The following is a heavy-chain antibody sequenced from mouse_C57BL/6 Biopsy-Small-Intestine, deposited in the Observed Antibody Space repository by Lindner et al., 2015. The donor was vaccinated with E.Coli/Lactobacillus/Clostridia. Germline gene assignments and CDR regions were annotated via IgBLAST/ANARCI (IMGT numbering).Heavy chain of an antibody. V-gene: IGHV10-3*01. CDR3: VRDRSDSSGYPYAMDY. Sequence: VQLQESGGGLVQPKGSLKLSCAASGFTFNSYAMHWVRQAPGKGLEWVARIRSKSSSFATYYADSVKDRFTISRDDSQSMLYLQMNNLKTEDTAMYYCVRDRSDSSGYPYAMDYWGQGTSVTVSS. J-gene: IGHJ4*01. CDR2: IRSKSSSFAT. D-gene: IGHD3-2*02. CDR1: GFTFNSYA.